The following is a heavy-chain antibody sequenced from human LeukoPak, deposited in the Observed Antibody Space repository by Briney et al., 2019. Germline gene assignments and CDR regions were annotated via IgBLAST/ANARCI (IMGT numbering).Heavy chain of an antibody. Sequence: SETLSLTCTVSGGCISSGGYYWSWIRQPAGKPVEWIGRIHTGGTTKYNPSLKSRVSMSVDTFKNRFSLKLSSVTAADTAVYYCAREGTDSSLDYWGQGTLVTVSS. CDR2: IHTGGTT. D-gene: IGHD3-22*01. CDR1: GGCISSGGYY. V-gene: IGHV4-61*02. CDR3: AREGTDSSLDY. J-gene: IGHJ4*02.